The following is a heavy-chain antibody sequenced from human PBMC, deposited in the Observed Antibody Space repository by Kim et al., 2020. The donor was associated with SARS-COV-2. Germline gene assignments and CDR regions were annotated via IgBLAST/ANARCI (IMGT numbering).Heavy chain of an antibody. CDR2: NK. V-gene: IGHV3-33*01. D-gene: IGHD1-1*01. Sequence: NKYHADSVKGQFTTSRTNSKNPLYLQLNSLRAEDTAVYYCARDVTGSIDYWGQGTLVTVSS. J-gene: IGHJ4*02. CDR3: ARDVTGSIDY.